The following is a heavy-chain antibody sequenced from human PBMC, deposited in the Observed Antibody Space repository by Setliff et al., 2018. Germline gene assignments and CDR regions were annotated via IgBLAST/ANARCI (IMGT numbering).Heavy chain of an antibody. J-gene: IGHJ4*02. CDR3: ARGRNVAARLLDS. Sequence: SETLSLTCAAHGGSFSDYYWTWIRQPPGKGLEWIGEINHSGSTKYSPSLESRATMSVDPSKNPFSLKVTSVTAADTAVYYCARGRNVAARLLDSWGRGALVTVSS. V-gene: IGHV4-34*01. D-gene: IGHD6-6*01. CDR1: GGSFSDYY. CDR2: INHSGST.